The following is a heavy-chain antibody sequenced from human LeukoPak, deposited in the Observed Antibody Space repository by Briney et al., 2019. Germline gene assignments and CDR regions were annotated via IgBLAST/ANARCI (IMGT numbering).Heavy chain of an antibody. CDR1: GGSFSGYY. V-gene: IGHV4-34*01. J-gene: IGHJ4*02. Sequence: PSETLSLTCAFYGGSFSGYYWSWIRQPPGKGLEWIGEINHSGSTNYNPSLKSRVTISVDTSKNQFSLKLSSVTAADTAVYYCARAVGYCSGGSCSLDYWGQGTLVTVSS. CDR3: ARAVGYCSGGSCSLDY. D-gene: IGHD2-15*01. CDR2: INHSGST.